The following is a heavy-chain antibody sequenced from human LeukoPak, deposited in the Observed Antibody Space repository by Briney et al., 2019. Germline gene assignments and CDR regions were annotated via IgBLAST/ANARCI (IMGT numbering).Heavy chain of an antibody. J-gene: IGHJ5*02. CDR2: ISGSDGST. Sequence: PGGSLRLSCAASGFPLTSYGMSWVRQAPGKGLGWVSAISGSDGSTYYTDSVKGRFTISRDNSKNTLYLQMNSLRAEDTAVYYCARDRAAYCGGDCYANWFDPWGQGTLVTVSS. V-gene: IGHV3-23*01. CDR3: ARDRAAYCGGDCYANWFDP. CDR1: GFPLTSYG. D-gene: IGHD2-21*02.